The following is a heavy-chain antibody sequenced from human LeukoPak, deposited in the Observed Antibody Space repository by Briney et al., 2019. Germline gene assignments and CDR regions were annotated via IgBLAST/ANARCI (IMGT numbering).Heavy chain of an antibody. CDR2: IYTSGST. Sequence: PSQTLSLTCTVSGGSISSGSYYWSWIRQPAGKGLEWIGRIYTSGSTNYNPSLKSRVTISVDTSKNQFSLKLSSVTAADTAVYYCARRGYPGSIYYYGMDVWGQGTTVTVSS. D-gene: IGHD1-26*01. V-gene: IGHV4-61*02. CDR3: ARRGYPGSIYYYGMDV. J-gene: IGHJ6*02. CDR1: GGSISSGSYY.